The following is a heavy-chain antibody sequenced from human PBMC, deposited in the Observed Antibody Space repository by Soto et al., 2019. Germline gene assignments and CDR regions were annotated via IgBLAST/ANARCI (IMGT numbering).Heavy chain of an antibody. J-gene: IGHJ4*02. CDR3: AKEGVTVTDSRSLYFFDY. V-gene: IGHV3-23*01. CDR2: ISGSGGGT. D-gene: IGHD4-17*01. Sequence: EVQLLESGGGLVQPGGSLRLSCAASGFTFSNYAMSWARPAPGKGLEWVSSISGSGGGTYYTGSVKGRFTISRDNSKTTLYLQMNSLRAEDTGVYYCAKEGVTVTDSRSLYFFDYWGQGTLVTVPS. CDR1: GFTFSNYA.